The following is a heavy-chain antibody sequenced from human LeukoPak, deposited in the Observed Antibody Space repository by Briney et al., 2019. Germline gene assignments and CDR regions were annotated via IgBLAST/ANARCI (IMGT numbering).Heavy chain of an antibody. CDR2: MNPNSGNT. CDR1: GYTFTSYD. CDR3: ASSVDGGHDAFDI. D-gene: IGHD4-23*01. Sequence: ASVKVSCKASGYTFTSYDINWVRQATGQGLEWMGWMNPNSGNTGYAQKFQGRVTMTRNTSISTAYMELSSLRSEDTAAYYCASSVDGGHDAFDIWGQGTMVTVSS. J-gene: IGHJ3*02. V-gene: IGHV1-8*01.